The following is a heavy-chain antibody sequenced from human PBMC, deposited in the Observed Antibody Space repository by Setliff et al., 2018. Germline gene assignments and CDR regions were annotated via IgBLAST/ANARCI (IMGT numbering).Heavy chain of an antibody. J-gene: IGHJ3*02. CDR3: ARDTRVRDSSSVPSDTFDI. V-gene: IGHV4-59*01. CDR2: INYSGNS. CDR1: GGSISTYY. Sequence: SETLSLTCSVSGGSISTYYGSWIRQPPGKGLEWIGNINYSGNSNYIPSLKSRVTISVDTPKNQFSLKLSSVTAADTAVYYCARDTRVRDSSSVPSDTFDIWGRGTMVTVSS. D-gene: IGHD2-15*01.